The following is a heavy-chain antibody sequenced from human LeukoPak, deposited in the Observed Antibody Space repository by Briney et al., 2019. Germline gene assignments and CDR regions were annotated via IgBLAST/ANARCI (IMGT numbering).Heavy chain of an antibody. J-gene: IGHJ4*02. V-gene: IGHV1-69*13. D-gene: IGHD3-22*01. CDR2: IIPIFGTA. CDR3: ARTSSGYYDY. Sequence: SVKVSCKASGGTFSSYTISWVRPAPGQGLEWMGGIIPIFGTANYAQKFQGRLTITADESTSTAYMELSSLRSEDTAVYYCARTSSGYYDYWGQGTLVTVSS. CDR1: GGTFSSYT.